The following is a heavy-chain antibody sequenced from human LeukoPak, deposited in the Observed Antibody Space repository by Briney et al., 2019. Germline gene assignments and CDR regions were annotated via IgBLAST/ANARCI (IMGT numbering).Heavy chain of an antibody. J-gene: IGHJ4*02. D-gene: IGHD6-13*01. Sequence: SGPALVEPTQTLTLTCTFSGFSLSTSGMCVSWIRQPPGKALEWLARIDWGDDKYYSTSLKTRLTIFKDTSKNQVVLIMTNMDPVDTATYYCARTRQLHSSSYYYFDSWGQGTLGPVSS. CDR2: IDWGDDK. V-gene: IGHV2-70*11. CDR3: ARTRQLHSSSYYYFDS. CDR1: GFSLSTSGMC.